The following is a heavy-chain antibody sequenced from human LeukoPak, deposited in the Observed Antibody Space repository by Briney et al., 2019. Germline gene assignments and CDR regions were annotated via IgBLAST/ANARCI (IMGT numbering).Heavy chain of an antibody. CDR1: GFTFSSYA. CDR2: VSGSGGST. D-gene: IGHD3-16*01. Sequence: GGSLRLSCAASGFTFSSYAMSWVRQAPGKGLEWVSFVSGSGGSTYYADSVKGRFTISRDSSKNTVYLQMSSLRAEDTAVYYCAKVMIPDSYEYGMDLWGQGTRVTVSS. CDR3: AKVMIPDSYEYGMDL. V-gene: IGHV3-23*01. J-gene: IGHJ6*02.